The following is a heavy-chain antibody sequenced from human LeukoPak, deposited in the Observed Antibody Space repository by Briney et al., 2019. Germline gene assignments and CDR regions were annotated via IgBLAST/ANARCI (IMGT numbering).Heavy chain of an antibody. V-gene: IGHV1-18*01. CDR1: GSSFSIYG. J-gene: IGHJ4*02. CDR3: ARCGAAVTTHFSH. CDR2: ISASDGTT. D-gene: IGHD4-17*01. Sequence: ASVPVCCTSSGSSFSIYGITWARHAPAQGLEYLGWISASDGTTNYAQKVQDRVTMTTDTSTSTAYLELRSLRSEDTAVYYCARCGAAVTTHFSHWGQGTLVTVSS.